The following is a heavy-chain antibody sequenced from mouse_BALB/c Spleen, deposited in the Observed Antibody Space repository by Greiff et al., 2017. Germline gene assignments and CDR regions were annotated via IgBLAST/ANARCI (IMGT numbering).Heavy chain of an antibody. CDR2: INSNGGST. D-gene: IGHD1-1*01. V-gene: IGHV5-6-3*01. CDR1: GFTFSSYG. J-gene: IGHJ4*01. Sequence: EVQGVESGGGLVQPGGSLKLSCAASGFTFSSYGMSWVRQTPDKRLELVATINSNGGSTYYPDSVKGRFTISRDNAKNTLYLQMSSLKSEDTAMYYCARDEENYGSTYAMDYWGQGTSVTVSS. CDR3: ARDEENYGSTYAMDY.